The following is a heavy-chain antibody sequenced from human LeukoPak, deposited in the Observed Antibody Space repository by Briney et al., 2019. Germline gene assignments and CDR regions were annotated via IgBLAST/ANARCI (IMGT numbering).Heavy chain of an antibody. CDR1: GYTFTSYD. D-gene: IGHD3-10*01. V-gene: IGHV1-8*02. J-gene: IGHJ5*02. CDR3: ARSSKCNKRVRGVICWFDP. Sequence: ASVKVSCKASGYTFTSYDINWVRQATGQGLEWMGWMNPNSGNTGYAQKFQGRVTMTRNTSISTAYMELSSLRSEDTAVYYCARSSKCNKRVRGVICWFDPWGQGTLVTVSS. CDR2: MNPNSGNT.